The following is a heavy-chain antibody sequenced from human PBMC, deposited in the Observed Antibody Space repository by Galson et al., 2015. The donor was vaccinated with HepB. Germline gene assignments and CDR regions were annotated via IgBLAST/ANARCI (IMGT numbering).Heavy chain of an antibody. CDR2: TYYRSKWYN. D-gene: IGHD3-22*01. J-gene: IGHJ4*02. CDR1: GDSVSSNSAA. V-gene: IGHV6-1*01. Sequence: CAISGDSVSSNSAAWNWIRQSPSRGLEWLGRTYYRSKWYNDYAVSVKSRITINPDTSKNQFSLQLNSVTPEDTAVYYCARDLVGSTSADYYDSSGSGGFDYWGQGTLVTVSS. CDR3: ARDLVGSTSADYYDSSGSGGFDY.